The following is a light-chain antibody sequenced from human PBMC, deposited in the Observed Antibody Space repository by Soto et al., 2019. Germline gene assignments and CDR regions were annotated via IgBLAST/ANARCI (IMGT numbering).Light chain of an antibody. Sequence: DIVMTQSPDSLAVSLGERATINCKSSQSVLYSPNNKNYLAWYQQKPGQPPKLLVYWASTRESGVPDRFSGSGSGTDFTLTISSLHGGDAHVYYFHQSHSAPHTFGQGTKVDIK. CDR1: QSVLYSPNNKNY. CDR3: HQSHSAPHT. J-gene: IGKJ1*01. CDR2: WAS. V-gene: IGKV4-1*01.